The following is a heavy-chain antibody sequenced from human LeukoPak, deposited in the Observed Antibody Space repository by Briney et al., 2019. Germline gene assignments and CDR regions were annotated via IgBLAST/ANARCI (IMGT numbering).Heavy chain of an antibody. CDR3: ARYSSGRGGWFDP. Sequence: SETRSLTCTVSGGPISSYYWSWIRQPPGKGLEWIGYIYYSGSTNYNPSLKSRVTISVDTSKNQFSLKLSSVTAADTAVYYCARYSSGRGGWFDPWGQGTLVTVSS. CDR2: IYYSGST. CDR1: GGPISSYY. V-gene: IGHV4-59*01. J-gene: IGHJ5*02. D-gene: IGHD6-19*01.